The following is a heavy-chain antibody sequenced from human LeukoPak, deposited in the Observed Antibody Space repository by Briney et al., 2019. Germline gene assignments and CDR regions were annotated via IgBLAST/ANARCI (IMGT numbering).Heavy chain of an antibody. CDR2: ISGSGGST. Sequence: GGSLRLSCAASGFTFSSYAMSWVRQAPGKGLEWVSAISGSGGSTYYADSVKGRFTISRDNSKNTLYLQMNSLRAEDTAVYYCAKDGNYYYDSSGTNDAFDIWGQGTMVTVSS. V-gene: IGHV3-23*01. CDR1: GFTFSSYA. J-gene: IGHJ3*02. CDR3: AKDGNYYYDSSGTNDAFDI. D-gene: IGHD3-22*01.